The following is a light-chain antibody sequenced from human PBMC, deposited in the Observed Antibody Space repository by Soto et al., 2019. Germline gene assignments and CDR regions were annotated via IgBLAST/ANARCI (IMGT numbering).Light chain of an antibody. CDR3: VSYTSSTTYV. CDR2: DVA. Sequence: QSALTQPASVSDSPGQSITISCTGTSSDVGGSNFVSWYQQHPCKPPKLIIYDVANRPSGVSNRFSGSKSGSTASLIISRLQTEDEADYYCVSYTSSTTYVFGTGTKVTVL. V-gene: IGLV2-14*03. CDR1: SSDVGGSNF. J-gene: IGLJ1*01.